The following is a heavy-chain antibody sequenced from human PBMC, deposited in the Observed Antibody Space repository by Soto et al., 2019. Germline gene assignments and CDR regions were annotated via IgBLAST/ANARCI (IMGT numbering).Heavy chain of an antibody. Sequence: PGGSLRLSCAVSGFTFTNYGFNWVRQAPGKGLEWDSSVSKSDYTYYSDSVKGRFTISRDNAKNSVSLQMNNLRAEDTAVYYCTREDSIIIPAVADFWGQGTLVTVSS. CDR2: VSKSDYT. V-gene: IGHV3-21*01. J-gene: IGHJ4*02. CDR1: GFTFTNYG. CDR3: TREDSIIIPAVADF. D-gene: IGHD6-19*01.